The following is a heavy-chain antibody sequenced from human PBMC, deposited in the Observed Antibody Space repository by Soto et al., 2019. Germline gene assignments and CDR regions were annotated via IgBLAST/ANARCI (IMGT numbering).Heavy chain of an antibody. CDR2: IAYNGVT. J-gene: IGHJ4*02. V-gene: IGHV4-39*01. CDR3: GKVLVGATGHTDSDS. Sequence: SETLSLTCTVSGGSIYRSGYYWGWIRQPPGRGLEWIGNIAYNGVTYSNPSLKSRVTISRDTSKNQFSLKFTSVTAADTALYYCGKVLVGATGHTDSDSWGPGTLVTVSS. D-gene: IGHD2-15*01. CDR1: GGSIYRSGYY.